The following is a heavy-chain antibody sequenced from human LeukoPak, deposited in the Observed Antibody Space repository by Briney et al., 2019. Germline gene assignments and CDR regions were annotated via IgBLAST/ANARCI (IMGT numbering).Heavy chain of an antibody. Sequence: GESLKISCKGSGYTFTTYRIGWVRQMPGRGLEWMGIIYPGDSDTRYSPSFQGQVTISADKSISTAYLQWSSLKASDTAMYYCTRLRDGDSFDYWGQGTLVTVSS. CDR3: TRLRDGDSFDY. D-gene: IGHD3-16*01. CDR2: IYPGDSDT. CDR1: GYTFTTYR. J-gene: IGHJ4*02. V-gene: IGHV5-51*01.